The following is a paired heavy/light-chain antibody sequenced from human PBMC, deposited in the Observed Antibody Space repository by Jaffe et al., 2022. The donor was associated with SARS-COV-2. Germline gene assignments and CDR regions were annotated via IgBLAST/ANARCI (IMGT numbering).Light chain of an antibody. V-gene: IGLV2-14*01. CDR3: SSYTRSSTWV. J-gene: IGLJ3*02. Sequence: QSALTQPASVSGSPGQSITISCTGTSSDVGGYNYVSWYQQHPGKAPQLMIYEVSNRPSGVPDRFSGYKSGYTASLTISGLQADDEADYYCSSYTRSSTWVFGGGTKVTVL. CDR2: EVS. CDR1: SSDVGGYNY.
Heavy chain of an antibody. Sequence: QVQLVESGGGVVQPGRSLRLSCAASGFTFNTYGIHWVRQAPGKGLEWVAVISYDGSSKYYADSVKGRFTTSRDNSKNTLYLQMNSLRTEDTAVYYCAKDRWYCSGGTCSGIDYWGQGTLVTVSS. CDR1: GFTFNTYG. V-gene: IGHV3-30*18. CDR3: AKDRWYCSGGTCSGIDY. J-gene: IGHJ4*02. CDR2: ISYDGSSK. D-gene: IGHD2-15*01.